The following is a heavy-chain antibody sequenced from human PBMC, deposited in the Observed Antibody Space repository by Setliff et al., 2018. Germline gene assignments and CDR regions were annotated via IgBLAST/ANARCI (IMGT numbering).Heavy chain of an antibody. CDR2: ISNSGGEI. D-gene: IGHD3-10*01. J-gene: IGHJ4*02. CDR1: GFTFNNYF. V-gene: IGHV3-23*01. Sequence: GGSLRLSCAASGFTFNNYFMIWVRQAPGKGLEWVSSISNSGGEIHYADSVKGRFTISRDNPRSTLYLQMNSLRAEDTAIYYCAKDKDVRVDYFDYWGPGTLVTVSS. CDR3: AKDKDVRVDYFDY.